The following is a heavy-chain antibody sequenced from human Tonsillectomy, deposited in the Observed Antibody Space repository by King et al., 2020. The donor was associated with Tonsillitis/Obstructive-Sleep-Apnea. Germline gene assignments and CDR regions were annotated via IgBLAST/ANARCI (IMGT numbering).Heavy chain of an antibody. D-gene: IGHD3-10*01. CDR3: TTGGLKGFGELGYYYYYGMDV. V-gene: IGHV3-15*07. CDR2: IKSKTDGGTT. CDR1: GFTFSNAW. J-gene: IGHJ6*02. Sequence: VQLVESGGGLVKPGGSLRLSCAASGFTFSNAWMNWVRQAPGKGLEWVGRIKSKTDGGTTDYAAPVKGRFTIPRDDSKNTLYLKMNSLKTEDTAVYYCTTGGLKGFGELGYYYYYGMDVWGQGTTVTVSS.